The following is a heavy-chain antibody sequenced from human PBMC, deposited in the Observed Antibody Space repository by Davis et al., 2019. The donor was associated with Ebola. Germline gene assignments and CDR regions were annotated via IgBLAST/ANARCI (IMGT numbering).Heavy chain of an antibody. D-gene: IGHD3-10*01. V-gene: IGHV1-69*13. Sequence: SVKVSCKASGGTFSIYAISWVRQAPGQGLEWMGGIIPKFGTPTYAQSFQGRVTITADESTSTAYLELNRLRFDDTAVYYCAKLYGSESLFESWGQGTLITVSS. CDR2: IIPKFGTP. CDR3: AKLYGSESLFES. CDR1: GGTFSIYA. J-gene: IGHJ4*02.